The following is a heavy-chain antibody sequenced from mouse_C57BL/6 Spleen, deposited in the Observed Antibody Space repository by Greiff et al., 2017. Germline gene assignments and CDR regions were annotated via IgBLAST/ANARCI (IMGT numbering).Heavy chain of an antibody. D-gene: IGHD2-4*01. CDR3: ARHLFYDYDDAMDY. Sequence: EVKLVESGGGLVKPGGSLKLSCAASGFTFSSYTMSWVRQTPEKRLEWVATISGGGGNTYYPDSVKGRFTISRDNAKNTLYLQMSSLLSEDTALYYCARHLFYDYDDAMDYWGQGTSVTVSA. CDR2: ISGGGGNT. J-gene: IGHJ4*01. V-gene: IGHV5-9*01. CDR1: GFTFSSYT.